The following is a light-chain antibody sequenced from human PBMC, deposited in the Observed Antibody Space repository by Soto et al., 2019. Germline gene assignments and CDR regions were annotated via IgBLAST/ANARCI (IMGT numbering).Light chain of an antibody. V-gene: IGKV1-39*01. CDR1: QAISSY. CDR3: QQSHTTPTT. J-gene: IGKJ5*01. CDR2: VAS. Sequence: DIQMTQSPSSLSASVGDRVTITCRADQAISSYLNWFQQKPGTAPRLLVFVASHLQTGVPSRFSGSGSGTHFTLTISGLQPEDLATYFCQQSHTTPTTFGQGTRVDIK.